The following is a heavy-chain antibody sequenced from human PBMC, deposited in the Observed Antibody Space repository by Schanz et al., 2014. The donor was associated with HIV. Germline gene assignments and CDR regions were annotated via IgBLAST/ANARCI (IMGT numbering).Heavy chain of an antibody. Sequence: QAQLVQSGAEVKKPGASVKVSCKTSGYIFTDYYVHWVRQAPGQGLEWLGWINPSSGGTNYAQKXXXXXXXXRDTSISTAYMELRRLRSDDTAVYYCARDQNVISMVRGVMGGVDYWGQGTLVTVSS. D-gene: IGHD3-10*01. CDR2: INPSSGGT. CDR1: GYIFTDYY. J-gene: IGHJ4*02. CDR3: ARDQNVISMVRGVMGGVDY. V-gene: IGHV1-2*02.